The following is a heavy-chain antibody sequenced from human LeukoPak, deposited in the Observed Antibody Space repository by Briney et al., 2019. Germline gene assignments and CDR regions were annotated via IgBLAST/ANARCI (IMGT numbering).Heavy chain of an antibody. D-gene: IGHD3-10*02. Sequence: PGGSLRLSCAASGFTFSSYGMSWVRQAPGKGLEWVSAISGSGGSTYYADSVKGRFTISRDNATNSLYLQMNSLRAEDTAVYYCAELGITMIGGVWGKGTTVTISS. CDR2: ISGSGGST. J-gene: IGHJ6*04. CDR3: AELGITMIGGV. V-gene: IGHV3-23*01. CDR1: GFTFSSYG.